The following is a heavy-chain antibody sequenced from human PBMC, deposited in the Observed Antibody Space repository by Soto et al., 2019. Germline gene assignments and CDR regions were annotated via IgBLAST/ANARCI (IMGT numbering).Heavy chain of an antibody. CDR2: ISYDGSNK. D-gene: IGHD1-26*01. CDR1: GFTFSSYG. J-gene: IGHJ6*02. V-gene: IGHV3-30*18. CDR3: AKLPWETLSYYYCMDV. Sequence: GGSLRLSCAASGFTFSSYGMHWVRQAPGKGLEWVAVISYDGSNKYYADSVKGRFTISRDNSKNTLYLQMNSLRAEETTVYYCAKLPWETLSYYYCMDVWGQGTTVTVAS.